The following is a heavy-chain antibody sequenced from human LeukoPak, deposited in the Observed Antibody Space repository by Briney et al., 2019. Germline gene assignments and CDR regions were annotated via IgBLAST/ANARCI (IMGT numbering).Heavy chain of an antibody. J-gene: IGHJ6*02. CDR3: ARVSRNQLLYYYYGMDV. CDR1: GGSISSYY. Sequence: SETLSLTCTVSGGSISSYYWSWIRQPPGKGPEWIAYISDIGSINYNPSLKSRVTISLDTSKNQFSLKLSSVTAADTAVYYCARVSRNQLLYYYYGMDVWGQGTTVTVSS. D-gene: IGHD2-2*01. CDR2: ISDIGSI. V-gene: IGHV4-59*12.